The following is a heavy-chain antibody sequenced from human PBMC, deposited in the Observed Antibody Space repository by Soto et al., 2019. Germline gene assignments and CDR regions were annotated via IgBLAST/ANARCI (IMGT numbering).Heavy chain of an antibody. V-gene: IGHV1-2*04. CDR2: INPNSGGT. CDR1: GYTFTGYY. CDR3: ATSPPNPYCSSTSCYVRDAFDI. D-gene: IGHD2-2*01. J-gene: IGHJ3*02. Sequence: ASVKVSCKASGYTFTGYYMHWVRQAPGQGLEWMGWINPNSGGTNYAQKFQGWATMTTDTSTSTAYMELRSLRSDDTAVYYCATSPPNPYCSSTSCYVRDAFDIWGQGTMVTVSS.